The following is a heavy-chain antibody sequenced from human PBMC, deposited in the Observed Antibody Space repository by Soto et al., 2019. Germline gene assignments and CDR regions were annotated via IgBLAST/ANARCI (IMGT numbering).Heavy chain of an antibody. J-gene: IGHJ4*02. CDR3: SSPNPKRGSGFRFDY. CDR2: IIPILGIT. V-gene: IGHV1-69*02. Sequence: PAEVSCEACGGSLNSYTISWARQAPGQGLEWMGRIIPILGITNYAQKFQGRVTITADKSTSTAYMELSSLRSEDTAVYYCSSPNPKRGSGFRFDYWGQGTLVTVSS. D-gene: IGHD2-21*01. CDR1: GGSLNSYT.